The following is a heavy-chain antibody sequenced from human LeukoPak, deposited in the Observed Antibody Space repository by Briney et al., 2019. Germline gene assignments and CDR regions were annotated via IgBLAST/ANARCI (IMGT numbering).Heavy chain of an antibody. Sequence: GRSLRLSCAASGFTFSSYAMHWVRQAPGKGLEWVAVISHDGSNKYYADSVKGRFTISRDNSKNTLYLQMNSLRAEDTAVYYCARAYTGPSDYWGQGTLVTVSS. CDR3: ARAYTGPSDY. D-gene: IGHD3-16*01. CDR1: GFTFSSYA. CDR2: ISHDGSNK. V-gene: IGHV3-30-3*01. J-gene: IGHJ4*02.